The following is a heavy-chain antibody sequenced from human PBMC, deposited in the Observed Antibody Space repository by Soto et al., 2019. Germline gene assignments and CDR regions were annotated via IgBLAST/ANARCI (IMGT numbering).Heavy chain of an antibody. Sequence: GGSLRLSCAASGFTFSSYAMSWVRQAPGKGLEWVSAISGSGGSTYYADSVKGRFTISRDNSKNTLYLQMNSLRAEDTAVYYCAKVKGYYYYYGMDVWGQGTTVTVSS. CDR3: AKVKGYYYYYGMDV. CDR1: GFTFSSYA. CDR2: ISGSGGST. J-gene: IGHJ6*02. V-gene: IGHV3-23*01.